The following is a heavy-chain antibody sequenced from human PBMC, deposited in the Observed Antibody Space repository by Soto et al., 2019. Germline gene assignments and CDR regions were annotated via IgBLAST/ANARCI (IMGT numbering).Heavy chain of an antibody. J-gene: IGHJ4*02. CDR2: ISAHNGNT. V-gene: IGHV1-18*01. Sequence: QVHLVQSGAEVRKPGASVKVSCKGSGYTFTTYGITWVRQAPGQGLEWMGWISAHNGNTNYAQKLQGRVTVTRNTSTSTAYMELRNLRSDDTAVYYCARGRYGAYWGQSALVTVSS. CDR3: ARGRYGAY. D-gene: IGHD3-10*01. CDR1: GYTFTTYG.